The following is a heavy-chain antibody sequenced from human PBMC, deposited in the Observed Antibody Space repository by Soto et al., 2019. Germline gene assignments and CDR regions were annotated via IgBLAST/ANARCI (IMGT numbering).Heavy chain of an antibody. D-gene: IGHD6-19*01. J-gene: IGHJ4*02. V-gene: IGHV1-69*01. CDR1: GGTFSSYA. Sequence: QVQLVQSGAEVKKPGSSVKVSCEASGGTFSSYAISWVRQAPGQGLEWMGGIIPIFGTANYAQKFQGRVTITADESTSTAYMELSSLRSEDTAVYYCARDRFRAVAGTPPSYYFDYWGQGTLVTVSS. CDR2: IIPIFGTA. CDR3: ARDRFRAVAGTPPSYYFDY.